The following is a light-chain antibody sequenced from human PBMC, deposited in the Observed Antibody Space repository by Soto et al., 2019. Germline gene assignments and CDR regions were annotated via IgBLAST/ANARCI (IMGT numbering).Light chain of an antibody. CDR1: DSNIAKNP. CDR2: SND. Sequence: QSVLTQPPSASGTPGQSVTISCSGSDSNIAKNPLNWYQQLPGTAPKLLIYSNDQRPSGVPDRFSGSKSGTSASLAISGLQSEDEGDYYCAAWDDSLKGYVAFGGGTKLTVL. CDR3: AAWDDSLKGYVA. J-gene: IGLJ2*01. V-gene: IGLV1-44*01.